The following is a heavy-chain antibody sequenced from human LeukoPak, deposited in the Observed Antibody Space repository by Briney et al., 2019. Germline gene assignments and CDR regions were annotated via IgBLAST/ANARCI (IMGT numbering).Heavy chain of an antibody. D-gene: IGHD6-19*01. J-gene: IGHJ4*02. CDR1: GFTFSTYA. Sequence: GGSLRLSCAASGFTFSTYAMRWVRQAPGKGLEWVSGISTSGVNTYYGDSVKGRFTTSRDNSKNTLYLQMNSLRVEDTAVYYCASWPGGWYGEDSWGQGTLVTVSS. CDR3: ASWPGGWYGEDS. V-gene: IGHV3-23*01. CDR2: ISTSGVNT.